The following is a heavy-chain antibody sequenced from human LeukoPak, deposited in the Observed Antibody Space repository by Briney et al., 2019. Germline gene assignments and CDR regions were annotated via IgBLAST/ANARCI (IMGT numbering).Heavy chain of an antibody. J-gene: IGHJ5*01. CDR2: ISSSSSTI. V-gene: IGHV3-48*03. D-gene: IGHD6-19*01. CDR1: GFTFSSYE. CDR3: AKPISGGLAVTADWFHL. Sequence: PGGSLRLSCAASGFTFSSYEMNWVRQAPGKGLEWVSYISSSSSTIYYADSVKGRFTISRDNSKNTLYLQLNTLRADDTATYYCAKPISGGLAVTADWFHLWGQGTLVVVSS.